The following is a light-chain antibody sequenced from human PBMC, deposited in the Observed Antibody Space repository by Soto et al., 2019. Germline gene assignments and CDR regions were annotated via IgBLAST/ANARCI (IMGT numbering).Light chain of an antibody. CDR2: DNN. J-gene: IGLJ3*02. CDR3: QSYDSSLSGWV. CDR1: SSNIGAGYD. V-gene: IGLV1-40*01. Sequence: QPVLTQPPSVSGAPGQRVTISCTGSSSNIGAGYDVHWYQHLPGTAPKLLIYDNNNRPSGVPDRFSGSKSGTSASLAITGLQAEDEADYYCQSYDSSLSGWVFGGGTKLTVL.